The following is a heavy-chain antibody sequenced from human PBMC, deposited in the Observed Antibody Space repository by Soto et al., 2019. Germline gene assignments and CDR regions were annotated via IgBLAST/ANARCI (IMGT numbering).Heavy chain of an antibody. D-gene: IGHD2-2*01. J-gene: IGHJ4*02. CDR1: GFTFSSYG. Sequence: QVQLVESGGGVVQPGRSLRLSCAASGFTFSSYGMHWVRQAPGKGLEWVAVISYDGSNKDYADSVKGRFTISRDNSKNTLYLQMNSLRAEDTAVYYCAKAIGTKCDYWGQGTLVTVSS. CDR3: AKAIGTKCDY. CDR2: ISYDGSNK. V-gene: IGHV3-30*18.